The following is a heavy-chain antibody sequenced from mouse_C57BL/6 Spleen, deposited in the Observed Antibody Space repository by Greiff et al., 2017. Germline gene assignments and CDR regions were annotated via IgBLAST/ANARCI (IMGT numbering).Heavy chain of an antibody. CDR1: GYSITSGYY. Sequence: VQLQQSGPGLVKPSQSLSLTCSVTGYSITSGYYWNWIRQFPGNKLEWMGYISYDGSNNYNPSLKNRISITRDTSKNQFFLKLNSVTTEDTATYYCAREAGSYGSSPMDYWGQGTSVTVSS. J-gene: IGHJ4*01. CDR3: AREAGSYGSSPMDY. CDR2: ISYDGSN. D-gene: IGHD1-1*01. V-gene: IGHV3-6*01.